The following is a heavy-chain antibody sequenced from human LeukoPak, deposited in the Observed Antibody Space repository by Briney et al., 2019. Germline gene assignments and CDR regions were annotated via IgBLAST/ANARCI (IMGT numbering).Heavy chain of an antibody. J-gene: IGHJ4*02. Sequence: GGSLRLSCAASGFTFSSYWMSWVRQAPGKGLEWVANIKQDGSEKYYVDSVKGRFTISRDNSKNTLYLQMNSLRAEDTAVYYCAKFGDTAMADSFDYWGQGTLVAVSS. CDR3: AKFGDTAMADSFDY. CDR2: IKQDGSEK. D-gene: IGHD5-18*01. V-gene: IGHV3-7*01. CDR1: GFTFSSYW.